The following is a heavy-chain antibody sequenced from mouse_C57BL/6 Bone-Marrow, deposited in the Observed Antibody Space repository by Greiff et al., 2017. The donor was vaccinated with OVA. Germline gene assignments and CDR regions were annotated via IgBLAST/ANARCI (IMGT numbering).Heavy chain of an antibody. J-gene: IGHJ4*01. CDR2: IDPANGNT. Sequence: VQLQQSVAELVRPGASVKLSCTASGFNIKNTSMHWVKQRPEQGLEWIGRIDPANGNTKYAPKFQGKATITADTSSNTAYLQLSSLTSEDTAIYYCAREDGNYAMDYWGQGTSVTVSS. D-gene: IGHD2-1*01. CDR3: AREDGNYAMDY. CDR1: GFNIKNTS. V-gene: IGHV14-3*01.